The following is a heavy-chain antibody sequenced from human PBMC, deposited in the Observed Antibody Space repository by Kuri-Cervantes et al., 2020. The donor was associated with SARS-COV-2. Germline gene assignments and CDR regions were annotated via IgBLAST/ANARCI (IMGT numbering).Heavy chain of an antibody. CDR2: ISSSGSTI. CDR3: ARDLLNYYDSSGYGY. Sequence: LSLTCAASGFTFSDYYMSWIRQAPGKGLEWVSYISSSGSTIYYADSVKGRFTISRDNAKNSLYLQMNSLRAEDTAVYYCARDLLNYYDSSGYGYWGQGTPVTVSS. D-gene: IGHD3-22*01. J-gene: IGHJ4*02. V-gene: IGHV3-11*01. CDR1: GFTFSDYY.